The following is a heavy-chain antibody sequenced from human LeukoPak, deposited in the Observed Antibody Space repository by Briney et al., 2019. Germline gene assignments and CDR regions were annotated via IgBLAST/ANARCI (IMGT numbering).Heavy chain of an antibody. CDR3: ARDQGSMIVVRTTNWFFDL. Sequence: ASVKVSCKASGYTFTSYGISWVRQAPGQGLEWMGWISAYNGNTNYAQKLQGRVTMTTDTSTSTAYMELRSLRSDDTAVYYCARDQGSMIVVRTTNWFFDLWGRGTLVTVSS. CDR2: ISAYNGNT. V-gene: IGHV1-18*01. CDR1: GYTFTSYG. J-gene: IGHJ2*01. D-gene: IGHD3-22*01.